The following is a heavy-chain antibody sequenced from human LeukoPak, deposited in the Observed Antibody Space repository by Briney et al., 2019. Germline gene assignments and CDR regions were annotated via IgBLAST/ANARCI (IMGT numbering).Heavy chain of an antibody. CDR2: IYYSGST. CDR1: GGSISSSSYY. V-gene: IGHV4-39*07. D-gene: IGHD1-26*01. CDR3: ARALGPSLAFDY. J-gene: IGHJ4*02. Sequence: PSETLSLTCTVSGGSISSSSYYWGWIRQPPGKGLEWIGSIYYSGSTYYNPSLKSRVTISVDTSKNQFSLKLSSVTAADTAVYYCARALGPSLAFDYWGQGTLVTVSS.